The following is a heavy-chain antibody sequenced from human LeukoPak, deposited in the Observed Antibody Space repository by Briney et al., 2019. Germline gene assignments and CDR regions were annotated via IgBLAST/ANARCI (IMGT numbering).Heavy chain of an antibody. CDR3: ARGDYYYDSSGYPGD. V-gene: IGHV3-33*08. J-gene: IGHJ4*02. CDR2: IWFDRNTK. Sequence: GGSLRLSCAASGFTFNNAWMSWVRQASGKGLEWVAVIWFDRNTKYYADSVKGRFTISRDNAENILYLQMNSLRAEDTAVYYCARGDYYYDSSGYPGDWGQGTLVTVSS. D-gene: IGHD3-22*01. CDR1: GFTFNNAW.